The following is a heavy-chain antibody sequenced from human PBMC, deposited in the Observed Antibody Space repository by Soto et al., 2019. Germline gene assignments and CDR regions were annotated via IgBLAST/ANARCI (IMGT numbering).Heavy chain of an antibody. D-gene: IGHD3-22*01. CDR2: IYSGGST. CDR1: GFTVSSNY. Sequence: GGSLRLSCAASGFTVSSNYMSWVRQAPGKGLEWVSVIYSGGSTYYADSVKGRFTISRDNSKNTLYLQMNSLRGEDTAVYYCARTEYYYDSSGYLFDPWGQGTLVTVSS. CDR3: ARTEYYYDSSGYLFDP. V-gene: IGHV3-53*01. J-gene: IGHJ5*02.